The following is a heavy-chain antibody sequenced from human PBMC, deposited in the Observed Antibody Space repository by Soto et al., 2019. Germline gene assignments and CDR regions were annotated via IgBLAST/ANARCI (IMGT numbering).Heavy chain of an antibody. V-gene: IGHV3-7*05. Sequence: GESLKISCAASGFTFSSYWMSWVRQAPGKGLEWVANIKQDGSEKYYVDSVKGRFTISRDNAKNSLYLQMNSLRAEDTAVYYCARDLPPQNYYDPNEYNWFDPWGQGTLVTVSS. D-gene: IGHD3-22*01. CDR3: ARDLPPQNYYDPNEYNWFDP. CDR1: GFTFSSYW. CDR2: IKQDGSEK. J-gene: IGHJ5*02.